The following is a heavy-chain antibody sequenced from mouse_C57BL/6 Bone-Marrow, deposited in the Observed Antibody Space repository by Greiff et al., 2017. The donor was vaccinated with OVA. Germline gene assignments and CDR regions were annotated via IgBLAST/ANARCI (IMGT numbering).Heavy chain of an antibody. Sequence: QVQLQQSGAELVKPGASVKMSCKASGYTFTSYWITWVKQRPGQGLEWIGDIYPGRGSTNYNEKFKSKATLTVDTSSSTAYMQLSSLTSEDSAVYYCARRSFITHGWYFDVWGTGTTVTVSS. CDR2: IYPGRGST. V-gene: IGHV1-55*01. D-gene: IGHD1-1*01. CDR3: ARRSFITHGWYFDV. J-gene: IGHJ1*03. CDR1: GYTFTSYW.